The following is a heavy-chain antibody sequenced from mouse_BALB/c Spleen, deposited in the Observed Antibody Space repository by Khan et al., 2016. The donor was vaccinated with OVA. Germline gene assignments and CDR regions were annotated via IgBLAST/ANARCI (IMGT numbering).Heavy chain of an antibody. V-gene: IGHV2-4-1*01. J-gene: IGHJ4*01. D-gene: IGHD1-2*01. Sequence: QVRLQQSGPGLVQPSQNLSITCTVSGFSLTDFGVHWVRQSPGKTLEWLGVIWSGGNTDYNAAFISRLSITKDNSKSPIFFKMNSLQADDTAIYYCANTGLFHYYGYDGMDYWGQGTSVTVSS. CDR2: IWSGGNT. CDR3: ANTGLFHYYGYDGMDY. CDR1: GFSLTDFG.